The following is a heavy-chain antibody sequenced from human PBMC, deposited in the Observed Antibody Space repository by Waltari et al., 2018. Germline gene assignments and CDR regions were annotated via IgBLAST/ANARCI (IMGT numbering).Heavy chain of an antibody. J-gene: IGHJ4*02. CDR1: GFTFSSYW. D-gene: IGHD6-19*01. V-gene: IGHV3-7*04. CDR2: IKEDGSQT. CDR3: ARDRGWSTFDY. Sequence: EVQLVESGGNLVQPGGSLRLSCAASGFTFSSYWITWVRQAPGRGLEWVANIKEDGSQTYYVDSVKGRFTISRDNAKNSLYLQMNSLRAEDTGLYYCARDRGWSTFDYWGQGTLVTVSS.